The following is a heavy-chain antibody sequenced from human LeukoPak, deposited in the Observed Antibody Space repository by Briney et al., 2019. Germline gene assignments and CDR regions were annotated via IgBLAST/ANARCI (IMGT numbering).Heavy chain of an antibody. Sequence: GGSLRLSCAASGFTFSSYGMHWARQAPGKGLEWVAVIWSDGSKKYYADSVKGRFTISRDNSKNTLHLQMDSLRAEDTAVYFCAKGNYGVDSAFDYWGQGTPVTVSS. J-gene: IGHJ4*02. CDR3: AKGNYGVDSAFDY. CDR2: IWSDGSKK. V-gene: IGHV3-33*03. CDR1: GFTFSSYG. D-gene: IGHD4-23*01.